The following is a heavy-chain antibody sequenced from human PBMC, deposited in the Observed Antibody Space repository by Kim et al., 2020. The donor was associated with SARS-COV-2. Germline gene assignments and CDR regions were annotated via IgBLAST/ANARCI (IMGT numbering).Heavy chain of an antibody. D-gene: IGHD2-21*02. Sequence: ASVKVSCKVSGYTLTELSMHWVRQAPGKGLEWMGGFDPEDGETIYAQKFQGRVTMTEDTSTDTAYMELSSLRSEDTAVYYCATRLGVVVTATNWYFDLWGRGTLVTVSS. CDR2: FDPEDGET. CDR3: ATRLGVVVTATNWYFDL. V-gene: IGHV1-24*01. CDR1: GYTLTELS. J-gene: IGHJ2*01.